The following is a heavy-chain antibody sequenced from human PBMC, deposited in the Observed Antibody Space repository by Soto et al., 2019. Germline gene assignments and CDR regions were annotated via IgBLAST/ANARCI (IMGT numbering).Heavy chain of an antibody. J-gene: IGHJ6*02. V-gene: IGHV4-31*03. CDR2: IYYSGST. Sequence: SETLSLTCTVSGGSISSGGYYWSWIRQHPGKGLEWIGYIYYSGSTYYNPSLKSRVTISVDTSKNQFSLKLSSVTAADTAVYYCARDVYGSSGYGMDVWGQGTTVTVSS. CDR1: GGSISSGGYY. D-gene: IGHD3-10*01. CDR3: ARDVYGSSGYGMDV.